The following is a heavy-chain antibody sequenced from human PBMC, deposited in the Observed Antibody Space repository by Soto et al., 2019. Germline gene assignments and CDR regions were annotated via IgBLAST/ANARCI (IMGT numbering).Heavy chain of an antibody. CDR3: ARETAVAGYYYDSSGFYS. J-gene: IGHJ4*02. CDR2: ISAYNGNT. CDR1: GYTFNNLG. Sequence: GASVKVACKSSGYTFNNLGITGVLKAPGQGLEWMGWISAYNGNTNYAQKLQGRVTMTTDTSTSTAYMELRSLRSDDTAVYYCARETAVAGYYYDSSGFYSWGQGTMVTVSS. V-gene: IGHV1-18*01. D-gene: IGHD3-22*01.